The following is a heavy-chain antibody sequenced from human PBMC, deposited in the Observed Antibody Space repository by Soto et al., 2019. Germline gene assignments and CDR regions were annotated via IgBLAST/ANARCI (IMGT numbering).Heavy chain of an antibody. CDR2: IYTSGST. Sequence: PSEALSVTCTVSGGSSSSNYWSWIRQPAGKGLEWIGRIYTSGSTNYDPSLKSRVTMSVDTSKNQFSLKLSSVTAADTAVYYCARGVVWFGESYYGMDIWGQGTTVTVSS. D-gene: IGHD3-10*01. J-gene: IGHJ6*02. V-gene: IGHV4-4*07. CDR1: GGSSSSNY. CDR3: ARGVVWFGESYYGMDI.